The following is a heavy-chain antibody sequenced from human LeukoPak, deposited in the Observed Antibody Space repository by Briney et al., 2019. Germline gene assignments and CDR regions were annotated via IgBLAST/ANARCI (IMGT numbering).Heavy chain of an antibody. CDR2: ISSSGSTI. D-gene: IGHD2-15*01. CDR3: ARGLEDIVVVVAASNWFDP. CDR1: GFTFSSYE. J-gene: IGHJ5*02. V-gene: IGHV3-48*03. Sequence: PGGSLRLSCAASGFTFSSYEMNWVRQAPGKGLEWLSYISSSGSTIYYADSVKGRFTISRDNAKNSLYLQMNSLRAEDTAVYYCARGLEDIVVVVAASNWFDPWGQGTLVTVSS.